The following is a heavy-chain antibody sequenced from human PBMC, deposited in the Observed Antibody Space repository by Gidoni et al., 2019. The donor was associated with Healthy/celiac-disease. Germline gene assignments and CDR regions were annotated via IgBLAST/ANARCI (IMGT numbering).Heavy chain of an antibody. J-gene: IGHJ6*02. Sequence: EVQLVESGGGLVKPGGSLRLSCAASGFTFRSYSMNWVRQAPGKGLEWVSSISSSSSYIYYADSVKGRFTISRDNAKNSLYLQMNSLRAEDTAVYYCARDQAIFGVVMSHYYYYYGMDVWGQGTTVTVSS. D-gene: IGHD3-3*01. CDR2: ISSSSSYI. CDR1: GFTFRSYS. CDR3: ARDQAIFGVVMSHYYYYYGMDV. V-gene: IGHV3-21*01.